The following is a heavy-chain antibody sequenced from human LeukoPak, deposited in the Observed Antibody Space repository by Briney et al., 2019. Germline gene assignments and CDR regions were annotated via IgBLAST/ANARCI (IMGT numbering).Heavy chain of an antibody. CDR1: GFTFSSYG. CDR2: IRYDGSNK. Sequence: GGSLRLSCAASGFTFSSYGMHWVRQAPGKGLEWVAFIRYDGSNKYYADSVKGRFTISRDNSKNTLYLQMNSLRAEDTAVYYCAKKKGDFWSGYYDFDYWGQGTLVTVSS. D-gene: IGHD3-3*01. V-gene: IGHV3-30*02. J-gene: IGHJ4*02. CDR3: AKKKGDFWSGYYDFDY.